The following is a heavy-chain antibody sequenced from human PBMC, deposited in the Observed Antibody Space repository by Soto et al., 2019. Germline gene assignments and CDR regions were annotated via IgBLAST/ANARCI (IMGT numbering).Heavy chain of an antibody. J-gene: IGHJ5*02. V-gene: IGHV1-46*01. CDR1: GFTFISYH. Sequence: QVQLVQSGAEVKKPGASVKISCKASGFTFISYHIHWMRQAPGQGLEWVGLSDPNGERPASAPIFQGRVTLATDTATGTAYMELRSLRPEDTAVYYCVRDYTHICAFCSGSKKAFEPWGQGTLVFVSS. CDR3: VRDYTHICAFCSGSKKAFEP. CDR2: SDPNGERP. D-gene: IGHD3-3*01.